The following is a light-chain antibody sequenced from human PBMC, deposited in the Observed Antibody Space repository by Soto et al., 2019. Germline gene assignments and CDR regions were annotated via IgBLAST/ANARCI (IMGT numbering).Light chain of an antibody. CDR2: QVT. CDR3: STYTGGNPSYV. CDR1: SSDVGGYDY. V-gene: IGLV2-8*01. J-gene: IGLJ1*01. Sequence: SALTQPPSASGSPGQSVTISCHGTSSDVGGYDYVSWYQQHPGKAPKLMIYQVTIRPSWVSDRFSGSKSGNTASLTVSGLQAEDEADYYCSTYTGGNPSYVFGTGTKVTVL.